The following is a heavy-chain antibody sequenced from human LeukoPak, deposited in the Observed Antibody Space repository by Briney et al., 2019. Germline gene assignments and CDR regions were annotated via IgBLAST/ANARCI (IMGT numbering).Heavy chain of an antibody. Sequence: GGSLRLSCVASGFSFSSSWMHWVRQAPGKGLVWISRIKSDGSSASYADSVKGRFTISRDNAKNTLYLQMNSLRAEDTAVYYCAIDPHGGSGGPHDAFDIWGQGTMVTVSS. CDR1: GFSFSSSW. J-gene: IGHJ3*02. CDR3: AIDPHGGSGGPHDAFDI. D-gene: IGHD3-10*01. V-gene: IGHV3-74*01. CDR2: IKSDGSSA.